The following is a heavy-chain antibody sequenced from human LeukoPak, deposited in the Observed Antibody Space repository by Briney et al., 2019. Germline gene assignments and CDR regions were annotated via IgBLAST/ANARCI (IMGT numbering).Heavy chain of an antibody. CDR1: GFIVSSDY. Sequence: GGSLRLSCAVSGFIVSSDYMSWVRQAPGKGLEWVSVIYSGGNTYYADSVKGRFTISRDTSKNTLYLQMNSLRAEDTAIYYCAREAYSSSWCFDYWGQGTLVTVSS. CDR3: AREAYSSSWCFDY. D-gene: IGHD6-13*01. J-gene: IGHJ4*02. CDR2: IYSGGNT. V-gene: IGHV3-53*01.